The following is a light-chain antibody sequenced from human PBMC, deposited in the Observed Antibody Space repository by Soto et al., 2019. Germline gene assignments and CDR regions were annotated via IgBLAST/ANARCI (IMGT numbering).Light chain of an antibody. CDR1: SSDVGGYNY. CDR2: EVT. CDR3: CSYVGASIYV. V-gene: IGLV2-14*01. Sequence: QSALTQPASVSGSPGQSITISCTGTSSDVGGYNYVSWYQQHPGKAPKLMIYEVTNRPSGVSNRFSGSKSGNTASLTISGLQAKDEADYYCCSYVGASIYVFGTGTKVTVL. J-gene: IGLJ1*01.